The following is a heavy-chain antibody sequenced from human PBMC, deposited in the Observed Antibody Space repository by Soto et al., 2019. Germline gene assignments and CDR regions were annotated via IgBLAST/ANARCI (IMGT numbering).Heavy chain of an antibody. J-gene: IGHJ6*02. Sequence: GASVKVSCKASGFTFTSSAVQWVRQARGQRLEWIGWIVVGSGNTNYAQKFQERVTITRDMSTSTAYMELSSLRSEDTAVYYCAATSTIFGVVPTRSKGYYGMDVWG. V-gene: IGHV1-58*01. CDR2: IVVGSGNT. CDR1: GFTFTSSA. CDR3: AATSTIFGVVPTRSKGYYGMDV. D-gene: IGHD3-3*01.